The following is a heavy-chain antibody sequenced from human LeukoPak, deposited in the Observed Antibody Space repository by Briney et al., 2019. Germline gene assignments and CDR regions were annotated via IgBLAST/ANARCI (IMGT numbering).Heavy chain of an antibody. D-gene: IGHD3-16*01. J-gene: IGHJ4*02. V-gene: IGHV3-48*03. CDR3: ARVRGDY. CDR2: ISSSGSTM. CDR1: GFTFSSYE. Sequence: PGGSLRLSCAAPGFTFSSYEMNWVRQAPGKGLEWVSYISSSGSTMYYADSVRGRFTISRDNAKNSLYLQMNSLRAEDTAVYYCARVRGDYWGQGTLVTVSS.